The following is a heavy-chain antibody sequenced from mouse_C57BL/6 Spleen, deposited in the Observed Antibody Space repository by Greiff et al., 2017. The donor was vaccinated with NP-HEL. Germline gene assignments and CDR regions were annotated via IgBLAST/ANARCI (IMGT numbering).Heavy chain of an antibody. J-gene: IGHJ2*01. CDR2: IHPNSGST. D-gene: IGHD1-1*01. CDR1: GYTFTSYW. V-gene: IGHV1-64*01. Sequence: QVQLQQPGAELVKPGASVKLSCKASGYTFTSYWMHWVKQRPGQGLEWIGMIHPNSGSTNYNEKFKSKATLTVDKSSSTAYMQLSSLTSEDSAVYYCARVGITTGYYFDHWGQGTTLTVSS. CDR3: ARVGITTGYYFDH.